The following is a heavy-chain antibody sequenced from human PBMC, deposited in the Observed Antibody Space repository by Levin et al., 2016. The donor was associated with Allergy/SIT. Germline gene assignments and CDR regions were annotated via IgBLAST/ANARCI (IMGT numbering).Heavy chain of an antibody. CDR1: GFTFSSYG. J-gene: IGHJ5*02. Sequence: LSLTCAASGFTFSSYGMHWVRQAPGKGLEWVAVIWYDGSNKYYADSVKGRFTISRDNSKNTLYLQMNSLRAEDTAVYYCARGGRSGYCSSTSCPGKFDPWGQGTLVTVSS. V-gene: IGHV3-33*01. CDR2: IWYDGSNK. D-gene: IGHD2-2*01. CDR3: ARGGRSGYCSSTSCPGKFDP.